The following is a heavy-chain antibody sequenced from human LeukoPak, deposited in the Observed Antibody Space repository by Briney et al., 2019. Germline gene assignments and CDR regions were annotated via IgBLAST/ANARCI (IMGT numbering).Heavy chain of an antibody. CDR2: IGKDGSEK. CDR1: GFAFTNYW. D-gene: IGHD1-1*01. V-gene: IGHV3-7*01. CDR3: TRDIVYLQLEY. Sequence: QPGGSLRLSCAASGFAFTNYWMVWVRQAPGKGLEWVASIGKDGSEKSYVDSVKGRFTIPRDNARNSLYLQMSSLRVEDTAVYYCTRDIVYLQLEYWGQGALVTVSS. J-gene: IGHJ4*02.